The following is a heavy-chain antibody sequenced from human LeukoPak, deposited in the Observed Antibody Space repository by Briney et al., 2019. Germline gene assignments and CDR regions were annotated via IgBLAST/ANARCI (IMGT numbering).Heavy chain of an antibody. Sequence: AESPKIPCKASEYSFTSYWICWLRQMPGKGVQWMSSINTGDSDTRYSPSFQGRVTISADKSISTAYLQWSSVKASDTAMYYCARHSQRPQKYLDYFDYWGQGTLVTVSS. CDR1: EYSFTSYW. D-gene: IGHD2-2*01. V-gene: IGHV5-51*01. J-gene: IGHJ4*02. CDR2: INTGDSDT. CDR3: ARHSQRPQKYLDYFDY.